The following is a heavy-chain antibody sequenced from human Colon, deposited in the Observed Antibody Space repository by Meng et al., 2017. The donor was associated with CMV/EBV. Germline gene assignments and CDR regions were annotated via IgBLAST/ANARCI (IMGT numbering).Heavy chain of an antibody. J-gene: IGHJ4*02. CDR2: LRSSGEST. Sequence: GESLKISCTASGFTFSSYAMSWVRQAPGKGLEWVAALRSSGESTYYADSVKGRFTVSRDNSKNTMYLQMNSLRGEDTAVYYCARGGSRYGSLDYWGQGTLVTVSS. V-gene: IGHV3-23*01. CDR3: ARGGSRYGSLDY. D-gene: IGHD2-15*01. CDR1: GFTFSSYA.